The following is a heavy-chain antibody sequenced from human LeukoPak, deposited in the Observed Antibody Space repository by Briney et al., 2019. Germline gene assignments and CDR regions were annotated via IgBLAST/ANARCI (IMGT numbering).Heavy chain of an antibody. CDR2: VNHSGRT. V-gene: IGHV4-34*01. J-gene: IGHJ4*02. D-gene: IGHD3-22*01. CDR3: ARGLNYGGSGYYFDS. Sequence: SETLSLTCAVYGESFSGHYWSWIRQPPGKGLEWIGEVNHSGRTNYNPSLTSRVIISVDTSKNQFSLRLRPVTDADTAVYYCARGLNYGGSGYYFDSWGPGTLVTVSS. CDR1: GESFSGHY.